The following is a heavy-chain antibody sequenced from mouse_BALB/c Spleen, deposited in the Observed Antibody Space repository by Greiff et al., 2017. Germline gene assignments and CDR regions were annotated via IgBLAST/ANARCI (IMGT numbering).Heavy chain of an antibody. CDR2: INPSNGGT. J-gene: IGHJ4*01. D-gene: IGHD2-10*01. CDR1: GYTFTSYY. Sequence: QVQLQQSGAELVKPGASVKLSCKASGYTFTSYYMYWVKQRPGQGLEWIGEINPSNGGTNFNEKFKSKATLTVDKSSSTAYMQLSSLTSEDSAVYYCTTYYLYAMDYWGQGTSVTVSS. V-gene: IGHV1S81*02. CDR3: TTYYLYAMDY.